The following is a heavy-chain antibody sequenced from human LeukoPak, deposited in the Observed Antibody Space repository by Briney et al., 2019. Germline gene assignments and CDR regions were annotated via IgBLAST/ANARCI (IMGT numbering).Heavy chain of an antibody. D-gene: IGHD6-6*01. Sequence: PGGSLRLSCAASGFTFSNSGIHWVRQAPGKGLEWVAFIRYDGSDTYYADSVKGGFTISRDNSKNTLYLQMNGLGVEDTAVYYCAKDSSIAAPGRLGFDYWGQGTLVTVSS. V-gene: IGHV3-30*02. CDR1: GFTFSNSG. J-gene: IGHJ4*02. CDR3: AKDSSIAAPGRLGFDY. CDR2: IRYDGSDT.